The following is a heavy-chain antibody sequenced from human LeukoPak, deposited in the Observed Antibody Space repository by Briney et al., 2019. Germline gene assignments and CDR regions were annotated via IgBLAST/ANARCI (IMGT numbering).Heavy chain of an antibody. J-gene: IGHJ4*02. CDR3: ARDRYCSSTSCYAFDY. Sequence: SVKVSCKASGGTFSSYAINWVRQAPGHGLEWMGGIIPIFGTANYAQKFQGRVTITADKSTSTAYMELSSLRSEDTAVYYCARDRYCSSTSCYAFDYWGQGTLVTVSS. D-gene: IGHD2-2*01. CDR1: GGTFSSYA. CDR2: IIPIFGTA. V-gene: IGHV1-69*06.